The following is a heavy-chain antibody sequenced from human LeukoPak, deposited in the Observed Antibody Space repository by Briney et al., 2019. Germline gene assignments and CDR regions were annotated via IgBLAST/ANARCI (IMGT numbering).Heavy chain of an antibody. D-gene: IGHD2-15*01. CDR3: ANGGAFDRYCSGGSCYIDF. V-gene: IGHV3-23*01. Sequence: PGGSLRLSCAASGFTFSSYAMNWVRQAPGKGLEWVSGISGSGTSTYYADSVKGRFTISRDNSENTLFLQMNSLRAEDTAVYYCANGGAFDRYCSGGSCYIDFWGQGTLVTVSS. CDR1: GFTFSSYA. CDR2: ISGSGTST. J-gene: IGHJ4*02.